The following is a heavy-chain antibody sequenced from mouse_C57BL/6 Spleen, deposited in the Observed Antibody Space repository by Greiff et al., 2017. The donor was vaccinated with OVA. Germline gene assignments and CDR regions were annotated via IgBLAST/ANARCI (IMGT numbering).Heavy chain of an antibody. CDR2: IYPGDGDT. CDR1: GYAFSSSW. Sequence: VKLMESGPELVKPGASVKISCKASGYAFSSSWMNWVKQRPGKGLEWIGRIYPGDGDTNYNGKFKGKATLTADKSSSTAYMQLSSLTSEDSAVYFCARRENYDWFAYWGQGTLVTVSA. CDR3: ARRENYDWFAY. V-gene: IGHV1-82*01. D-gene: IGHD2-4*01. J-gene: IGHJ3*01.